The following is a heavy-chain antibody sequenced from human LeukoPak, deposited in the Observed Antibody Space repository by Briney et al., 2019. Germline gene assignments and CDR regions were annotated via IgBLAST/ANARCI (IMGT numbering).Heavy chain of an antibody. V-gene: IGHV3-20*04. J-gene: IGHJ4*02. CDR3: ARAQTYGDSRLLLDY. CDR2: INWNGGST. CDR1: GFTFSSYA. D-gene: IGHD4-17*01. Sequence: GGSLRLSCAASGFTFSSYAMSWVRQAPGKGPEWVAGINWNGGSTVYADSVEGRFTIFRDNAKNSQYLQMNSLRVEDTALYYCARAQTYGDSRLLLDYWGQGTLVTVSS.